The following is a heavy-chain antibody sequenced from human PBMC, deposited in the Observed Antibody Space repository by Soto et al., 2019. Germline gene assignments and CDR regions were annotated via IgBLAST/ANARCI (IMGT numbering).Heavy chain of an antibody. CDR3: ARLPAYYYYYGMDV. Sequence: AGGSLRLSCAASGFTFSSYEMNWVRQAPGKGLEWVSYISSSGSTIYYADSVKGRFTISRDNAKNSLYLQMNSLRAEDTAVYYCARLPAYYYYYGMDVWGQGTTVTVSS. CDR2: ISSSGSTI. J-gene: IGHJ6*02. CDR1: GFTFSSYE. V-gene: IGHV3-48*03.